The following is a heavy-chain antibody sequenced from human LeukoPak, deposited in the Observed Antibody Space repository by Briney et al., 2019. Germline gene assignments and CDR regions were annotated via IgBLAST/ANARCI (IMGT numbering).Heavy chain of an antibody. Sequence: GGSLRLSCTASGFTFGDYAMSWVRQAPGKGLEYVSAISSNGGSTYYANSVKGRFTISRDNSKNTLYLQMGSLRAEDMAVYYCARDGGGYSLMGAFDIWGQGTMVTVSS. CDR1: GFTFGDYA. CDR2: ISSNGGST. J-gene: IGHJ3*02. CDR3: ARDGGGYSLMGAFDI. D-gene: IGHD5-18*01. V-gene: IGHV3-64*01.